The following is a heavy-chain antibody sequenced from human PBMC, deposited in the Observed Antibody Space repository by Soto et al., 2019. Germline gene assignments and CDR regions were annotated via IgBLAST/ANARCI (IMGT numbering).Heavy chain of an antibody. CDR2: IIPIFGTA. CDR3: ARASFPGTTSYYYYGMDV. V-gene: IGHV1-69*13. CDR1: GGTFSRYA. D-gene: IGHD4-17*01. J-gene: IGHJ6*02. Sequence: PVKVSCKASGGTFSRYAISLVRQAPGQGLEWMGGIIPIFGTANYAQRFQGRVTITADESTSTAYMELSSLRSEDTAVYYCARASFPGTTSYYYYGMDVWGQGTTVNVSS.